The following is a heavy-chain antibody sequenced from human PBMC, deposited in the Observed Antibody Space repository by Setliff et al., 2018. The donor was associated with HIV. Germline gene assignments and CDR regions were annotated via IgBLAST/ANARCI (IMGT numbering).Heavy chain of an antibody. CDR1: GDFFSSDYY. CDR3: ARRTIWGDAFDI. J-gene: IGHJ3*02. CDR2: INHSGST. D-gene: IGHD3-16*01. Sequence: PSETLSLTCTVSGDFFSSDYYWSWIRQPPGKGLEWIGEINHSGSTNYNPSLKSRVTMSVETSENQFSLRLNSVTAADTAVYYCARRTIWGDAFDIWDQGTMVTVSS. V-gene: IGHV4-38-2*02.